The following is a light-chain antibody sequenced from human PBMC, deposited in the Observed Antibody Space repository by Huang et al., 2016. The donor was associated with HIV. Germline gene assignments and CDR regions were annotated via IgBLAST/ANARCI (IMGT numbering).Light chain of an antibody. CDR2: SAD. J-gene: IGKJ5*01. V-gene: IGKV1-39*01. CDR3: QQSYSALSS. Sequence: IQMTQSPTSLSASVGDRVSIVCRASQSITTYLNWYQQKQGKAPKLLISSADTLHSGVPSRFSGSGSGTEFTLTIRGLQLDDFATYYCQQSYSALSSFGPGTRL. CDR1: QSITTY.